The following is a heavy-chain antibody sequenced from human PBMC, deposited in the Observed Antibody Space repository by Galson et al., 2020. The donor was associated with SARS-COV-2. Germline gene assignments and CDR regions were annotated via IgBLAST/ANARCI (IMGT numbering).Heavy chain of an antibody. CDR1: GLTFSFYA. Sequence: GSLRLSCGASGLTFSFYAMSWARQAPGKGLEWVSATSGSGDSTYYRDSVKGRFTISRDNSKNTLFLQMNSLRAEDTAVYYCAKDKRDLLDAFDIWGQGTMVTVSS. D-gene: IGHD1-26*01. CDR2: TSGSGDST. V-gene: IGHV3-23*02. CDR3: AKDKRDLLDAFDI. J-gene: IGHJ3*02.